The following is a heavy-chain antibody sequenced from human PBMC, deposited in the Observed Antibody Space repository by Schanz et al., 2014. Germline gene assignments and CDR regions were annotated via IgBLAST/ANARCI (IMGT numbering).Heavy chain of an antibody. CDR3: PRDYEGLCSPPRHDAFDV. CDR1: GFNFKAYA. J-gene: IGHJ3*01. V-gene: IGHV3-23*04. D-gene: IGHD3-16*01. Sequence: EVQLVESGGGLVQPGGSLRLSCSASGFNFKAYAMSWVRQAPGKGLEWVSGIEFSGGTTYYADSVKGRFTISRDNGKNLFYLKMNTLGAEATAVYSGPRDYEGLCSPPRHDAFDVWGQGTVVTVSS. CDR2: IEFSGGTT.